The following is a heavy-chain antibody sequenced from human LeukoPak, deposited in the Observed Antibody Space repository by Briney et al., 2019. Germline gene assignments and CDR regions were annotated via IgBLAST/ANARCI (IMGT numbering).Heavy chain of an antibody. J-gene: IGHJ4*02. CDR2: IYSGGRT. CDR1: GFTVNSYY. CDR3: ARSTYCSSTSCPFDY. V-gene: IGHV3-53*01. Sequence: GGSLRLSCAASGFTVNSYYMGWVRQAPGKGLEWVSLIYSGGRTYYADSVKGRFTISRDTSENTLYLQMNSLRAEDTAVYYCARSTYCSSTSCPFDYWGQGTLVTVS. D-gene: IGHD2-2*01.